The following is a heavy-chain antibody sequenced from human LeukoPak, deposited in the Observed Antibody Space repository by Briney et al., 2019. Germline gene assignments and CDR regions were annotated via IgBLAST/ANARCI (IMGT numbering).Heavy chain of an antibody. CDR1: GFTFSDCD. CDR3: ARAYPPLRTAAAGDQ. Sequence: PGGSLRLSCTASGFTFSDCDMSWVRQAPGKGLEWVSSISYRSSPIYYEDSVKGRFTISRDNAKNSLYLQMDSLRAGDTAVYYCARAYPPLRTAAAGDQWGQGTLVTVSS. V-gene: IGHV3-21*01. J-gene: IGHJ4*02. CDR2: ISYRSSPI. D-gene: IGHD6-13*01.